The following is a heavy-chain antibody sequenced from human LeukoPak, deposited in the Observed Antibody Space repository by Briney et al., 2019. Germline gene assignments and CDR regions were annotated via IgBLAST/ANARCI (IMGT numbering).Heavy chain of an antibody. Sequence: KVACTTAEYTFTSDWMQWRRQAPGQGLEWMGIINPSGGSTSYAQKFQGRVTMTRDMSTSTVYMELSSLRSEDTAVYYCARDYDDAFDIWGQGTMVTVSS. CDR1: EYTFTSDW. CDR2: INPSGGST. J-gene: IGHJ3*02. CDR3: ARDYDDAFDI. V-gene: IGHV1-46*01. D-gene: IGHD3-16*01.